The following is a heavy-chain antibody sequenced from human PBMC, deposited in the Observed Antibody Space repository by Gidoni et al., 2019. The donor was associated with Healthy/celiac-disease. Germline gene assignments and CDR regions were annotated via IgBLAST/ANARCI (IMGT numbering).Heavy chain of an antibody. CDR1: GGSFSGYY. D-gene: IGHD3-10*01. J-gene: IGHJ4*02. Sequence: QVQLQQWGAALLTPSETLSLTCAVYGGSFSGYYWRWIRQPPGKGLEWIGEIDHSGSTKYDPTLTGQVTISVDTSKNQFSLKLSSVTAADTAVYYCARVSMVRGVSDWGQGTLVTVSS. V-gene: IGHV4-34*01. CDR2: IDHSGST. CDR3: ARVSMVRGVSD.